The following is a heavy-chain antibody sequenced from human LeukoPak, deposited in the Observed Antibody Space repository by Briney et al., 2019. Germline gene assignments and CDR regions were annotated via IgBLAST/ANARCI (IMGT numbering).Heavy chain of an antibody. CDR3: ARIVVADFDY. V-gene: IGHV4-61*02. CDR1: GDSISSGDYY. D-gene: IGHD3-22*01. CDR2: ISSSGST. J-gene: IGHJ4*02. Sequence: SETLSLTCTVSGDSISSGDYYWSWIRQPAGKGLEWIGRISSSGSTNYNPSLKSRVTISVDTSKNQFSLKLSSVTAADTAVYYCARIVVADFDYWGQGTLVTVSS.